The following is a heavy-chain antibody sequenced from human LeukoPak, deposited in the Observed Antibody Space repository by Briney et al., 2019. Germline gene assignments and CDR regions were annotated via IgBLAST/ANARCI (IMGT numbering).Heavy chain of an antibody. Sequence: GESLKISWQASGYPFTSYWIGWVRQTPGKGLEWMGIIFPGDFDTEYSPSFQGQVNISADKSISTAYLQWNSLKASDTAMYYCVKNWDYAFDVWGQGTMVTVSS. CDR1: GYPFTSYW. V-gene: IGHV5-51*01. CDR3: VKNWDYAFDV. D-gene: IGHD7-27*01. CDR2: IFPGDFDT. J-gene: IGHJ3*01.